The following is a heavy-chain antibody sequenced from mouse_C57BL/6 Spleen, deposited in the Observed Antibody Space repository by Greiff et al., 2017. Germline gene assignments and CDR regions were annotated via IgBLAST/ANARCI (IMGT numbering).Heavy chain of an antibody. D-gene: IGHD1-1*01. V-gene: IGHV1-42*01. CDR1: GYSFTGYY. J-gene: IGHJ2*01. Sequence: VQLKESGPELVKPGASVKISCKASGYSFTGYYMNWVKQSPEKSLEWIGEINPSTGGTTYNQKFKAKATLTVDKSSSTASMQLKSLTSEDSAVYYCARVSDYYGSSYGYFDYWGQGTTLTVSS. CDR3: ARVSDYYGSSYGYFDY. CDR2: INPSTGGT.